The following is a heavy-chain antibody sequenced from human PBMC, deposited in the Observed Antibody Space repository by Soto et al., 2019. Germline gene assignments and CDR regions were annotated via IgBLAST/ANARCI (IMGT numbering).Heavy chain of an antibody. J-gene: IGHJ5*02. Sequence: ASVKVSCKASGYTFTSYGISWVRQAPGQGLEWMGWISAYNGNTNYAQKLQGRVTMTTDTSTSTAYMELRSLRSDDTAVYYCARDCYYGSGSYFCWFEPWGQGTLVTVSS. D-gene: IGHD3-10*01. CDR3: ARDCYYGSGSYFCWFEP. CDR2: ISAYNGNT. V-gene: IGHV1-18*01. CDR1: GYTFTSYG.